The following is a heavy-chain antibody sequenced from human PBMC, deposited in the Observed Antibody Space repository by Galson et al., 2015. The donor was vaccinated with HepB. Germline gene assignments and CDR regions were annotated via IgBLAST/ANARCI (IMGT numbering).Heavy chain of an antibody. Sequence: QSGAEVKKPGESLRISCTGSGYSFTSYWISWVRQMPGKGLEWMGRIDPSDSYTNYSPSFQGHVTISADKSISTAYLQWSSLKASDTAMYYCARRRVCSGGSCYIDFDYWGQGTLVTVSS. CDR3: ARRRVCSGGSCYIDFDY. CDR2: IDPSDSYT. D-gene: IGHD2-15*01. V-gene: IGHV5-10-1*01. CDR1: GYSFTSYW. J-gene: IGHJ4*02.